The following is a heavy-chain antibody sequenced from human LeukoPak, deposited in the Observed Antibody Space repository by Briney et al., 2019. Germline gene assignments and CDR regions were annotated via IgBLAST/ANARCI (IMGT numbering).Heavy chain of an antibody. V-gene: IGHV4-38-2*02. J-gene: IGHJ4*02. CDR1: GYSISSGYY. CDR3: ARGSGFWSGYGLDY. Sequence: PSETLSLTCTVSGYSISSGYYWGWIRQPPGKGLEWIGYIYYSGSTNYNPSLKSRVTISVDTSKNQFSLKLSSVTAADTAVYYCARGSGFWSGYGLDYWGQGTLVTVSS. CDR2: IYYSGST. D-gene: IGHD3-3*01.